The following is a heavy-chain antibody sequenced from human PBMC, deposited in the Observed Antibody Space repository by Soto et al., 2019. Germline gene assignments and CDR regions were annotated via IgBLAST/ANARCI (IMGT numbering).Heavy chain of an antibody. V-gene: IGHV4-30-2*01. D-gene: IGHD4-17*01. Sequence: SETLSLTCAVSGGSISSGGYSWSWIRQPPGKGLEWIGYIYHSGSTYYNPSLKSRVTISVDRSKNQFSLKLSSVTAADTAVYYCARAMTTVTTSDYWGQGPLVTVSS. CDR2: IYHSGST. CDR1: GGSISSGGYS. CDR3: ARAMTTVTTSDY. J-gene: IGHJ4*02.